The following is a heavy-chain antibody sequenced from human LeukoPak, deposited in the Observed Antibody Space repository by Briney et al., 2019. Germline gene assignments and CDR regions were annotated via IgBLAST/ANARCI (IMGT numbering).Heavy chain of an antibody. Sequence: GGSLRLSCAASGFTFSSYAMSWVRQAPGKGLEWVSAVSGSGGSTYYADSVKGRFTVSRDNSKNTLYLQMNSLRAEDTAVYYCGTPGYISGAFDIWGQGTEVTVSS. CDR3: GTPGYISGAFDI. CDR1: GFTFSSYA. J-gene: IGHJ3*02. V-gene: IGHV3-23*01. D-gene: IGHD5-24*01. CDR2: VSGSGGST.